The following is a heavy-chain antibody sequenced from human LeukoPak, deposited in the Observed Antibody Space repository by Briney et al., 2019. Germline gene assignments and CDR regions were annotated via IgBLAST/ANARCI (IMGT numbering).Heavy chain of an antibody. CDR3: ARGYCSSTSRYVDY. D-gene: IGHD2-2*01. J-gene: IGHJ4*02. CDR2: INHSGST. Sequence: SETLSLTCAVYGGSFSGYYWSWIRQPPGKGLEWIGEINHSGSTNYNPSLKSRVTISVDTSKNQFSLKLSSVTTADTAVYYCARGYCSSTSRYVDYWGQGTLVTVSS. CDR1: GGSFSGYY. V-gene: IGHV4-34*01.